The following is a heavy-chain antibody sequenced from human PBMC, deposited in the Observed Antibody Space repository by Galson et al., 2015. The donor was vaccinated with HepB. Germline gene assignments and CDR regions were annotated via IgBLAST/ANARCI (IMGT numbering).Heavy chain of an antibody. Sequence: SVKVSCKASGYTFTSYAMHWVRQAPGQRLEWMGWINAGNGNTKYSQKFQGRVTITRDTSASTAYMELSSLRSEDTAVYYCARDRFDYYDSSGELNWFDPWGQGTLVTVSS. CDR2: INAGNGNT. CDR1: GYTFTSYA. V-gene: IGHV1-3*01. CDR3: ARDRFDYYDSSGELNWFDP. J-gene: IGHJ5*02. D-gene: IGHD3-22*01.